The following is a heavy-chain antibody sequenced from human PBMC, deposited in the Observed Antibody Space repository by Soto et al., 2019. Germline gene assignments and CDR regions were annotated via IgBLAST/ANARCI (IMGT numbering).Heavy chain of an antibody. CDR1: EFTFSTYA. Sequence: GGSLRLSCAASEFTFSTYAMTWVRQAPGRGLQWVATISDSGDITYYADSVRGRFIISRDNSKNRLYLQMNSLRAEDTAVYYCASDLVGASDSYGLDVWGQGTPVTVSS. CDR2: ISDSGDIT. V-gene: IGHV3-23*01. J-gene: IGHJ6*02. CDR3: ASDLVGASDSYGLDV. D-gene: IGHD1-26*01.